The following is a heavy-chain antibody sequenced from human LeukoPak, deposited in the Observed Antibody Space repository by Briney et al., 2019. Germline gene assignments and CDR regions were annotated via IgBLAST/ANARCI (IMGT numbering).Heavy chain of an antibody. D-gene: IGHD6-6*01. CDR1: RFTFSSYN. V-gene: IGHV3-48*01. J-gene: IGHJ5*02. CDR3: VRQLVS. CDR2: ISSSSSSI. Sequence: GGSLRLSCAASRFTFSSYNMNWVRQAPGKGLEWVSYISSSSSSIYYADSVKGRFTISRDNAKNSLYLQMNSLRAEDTAVYYCVRQLVSWGQGTLVAVSS.